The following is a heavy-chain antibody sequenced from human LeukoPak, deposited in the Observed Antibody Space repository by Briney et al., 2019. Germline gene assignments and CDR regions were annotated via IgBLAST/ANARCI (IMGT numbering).Heavy chain of an antibody. CDR3: ATPGSNSGYDYLFDY. D-gene: IGHD5-12*01. J-gene: IGHJ4*02. V-gene: IGHV1-2*02. Sequence: GASVKVSCKASGYTFTGYYMHWVRQAPGQGLEWMGWINPNSGGTNYAQKFQGSVTMTRDTSISTAYMELSRLRSDDTAVYYCATPGSNSGYDYLFDYWGQGTLVTVSS. CDR2: INPNSGGT. CDR1: GYTFTGYY.